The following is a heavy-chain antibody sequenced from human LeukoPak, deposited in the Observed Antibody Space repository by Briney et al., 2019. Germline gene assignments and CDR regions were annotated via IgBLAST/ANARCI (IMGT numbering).Heavy chain of an antibody. V-gene: IGHV4-34*01. CDR3: ARGGITMVRGVPNNWFDP. Sequence: SETLSLTCAVYGGSFSGYYWSWIRQPPGKGLEWIGEINHSGSTNYNPSLKSRVTMSVDTSKNQFSLKLSSVTAADTAVYYCARGGITMVRGVPNNWFDPWGQGTLVTVSS. J-gene: IGHJ5*02. D-gene: IGHD3-10*01. CDR2: INHSGST. CDR1: GGSFSGYY.